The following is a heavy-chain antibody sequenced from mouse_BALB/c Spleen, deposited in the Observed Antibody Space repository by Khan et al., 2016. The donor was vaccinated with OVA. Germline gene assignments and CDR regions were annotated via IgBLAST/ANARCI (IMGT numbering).Heavy chain of an antibody. V-gene: IGHV1S132*01. J-gene: IGHJ3*01. D-gene: IGHD2-1*01. CDR3: ARGYFGNYEFAY. CDR1: GYTFTSYW. CDR2: IFPGTGTT. Sequence: QVQLQQSGAELVKPGASVKLSCKTSGYTFTSYWIQWVKQRPGQGLGWIGEIFPGTGTTYYNENFKGKATLTIDTSSTTAYMQRSSLTSEDSAVYCCARGYFGNYEFAYWGQGTLVTVSA.